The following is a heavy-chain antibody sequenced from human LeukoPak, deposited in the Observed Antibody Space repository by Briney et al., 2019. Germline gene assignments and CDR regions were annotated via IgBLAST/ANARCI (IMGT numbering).Heavy chain of an antibody. D-gene: IGHD6-13*01. J-gene: IGHJ6*02. V-gene: IGHV4-59*01. Sequence: SETLSLTCTVSGGSISSYYWSWLRQPPGKGLEWIGYIYYSGSTNYNPSLKSRVTISVDTSKNQFSLKLSSVTAADTAVYYCARGNGGSSWSGYYYYGMDVWGQGTTVTVSS. CDR3: ARGNGGSSWSGYYYYGMDV. CDR1: GGSISSYY. CDR2: IYYSGST.